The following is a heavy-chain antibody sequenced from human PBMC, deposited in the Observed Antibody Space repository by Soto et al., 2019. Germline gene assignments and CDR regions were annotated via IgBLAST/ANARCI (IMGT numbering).Heavy chain of an antibody. CDR3: AGFFGFGDPRSDY. D-gene: IGHD3-10*01. CDR2: IYPPDSDT. J-gene: IGHJ4*02. Sequence: EVQLVQSGAAVKKPGASLKISCKGSGYSVTNYWIGWVRQRTGNELEWMGIIYPPDSDTRYSPSFQGHVTISADESISTAYLQLSSLKSSDTAMYYCAGFFGFGDPRSDYWVRGTLVTVSS. V-gene: IGHV5-51*01. CDR1: GYSVTNYW.